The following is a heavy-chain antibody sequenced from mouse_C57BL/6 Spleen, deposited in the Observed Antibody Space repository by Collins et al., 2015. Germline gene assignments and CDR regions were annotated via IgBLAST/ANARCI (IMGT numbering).Heavy chain of an antibody. V-gene: IGHV1-64*01. Sequence: QVQLQQPGTELVKPGASVKLSCKASGYTFTSYWMHWVKQRPGQGLEWIGMIHPNSSSTNYNEKFKGKATLTVDKSSSTAYMQLSSLTSEDSAVYYCARSQRYDDYDEYFDVWGTGTTVTVSS. CDR2: IHPNSSST. J-gene: IGHJ1*03. CDR1: GYTFTSYW. CDR3: ARSQRYDDYDEYFDV. D-gene: IGHD2-4*01.